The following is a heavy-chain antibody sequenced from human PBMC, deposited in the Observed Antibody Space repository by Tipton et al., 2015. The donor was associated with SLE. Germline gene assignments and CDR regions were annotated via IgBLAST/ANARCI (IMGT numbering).Heavy chain of an antibody. CDR2: IYYSGST. D-gene: IGHD2-21*01. CDR1: GGSISSHY. Sequence: TLSLTCTVSGGSISSHYWSWIRQPPGKGLEWIGSIYYSGSTYYNPSLKSRVTISVDTSKNQFSLKLSSVTAADTAVYYCASRGEGAFDIWGQGTMVTVSS. J-gene: IGHJ3*02. V-gene: IGHV4-59*11. CDR3: ASRGEGAFDI.